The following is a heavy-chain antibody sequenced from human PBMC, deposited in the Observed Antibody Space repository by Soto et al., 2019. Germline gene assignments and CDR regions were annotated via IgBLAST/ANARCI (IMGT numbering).Heavy chain of an antibody. D-gene: IGHD3-16*02. CDR3: ATGRQVLKYRHFDF. CDR2: IVVGSGNT. J-gene: IGHJ4*02. V-gene: IGHV1-58*01. CDR1: EFTFSRSA. Sequence: SVKVSCKASEFTFSRSAVQWVRQARGQRLEWIGWIVVGSGNTNYAQKLQERVIITRDTSTSTAYMELGSLRSDDTAMYYCATGRQVLKYRHFDFWGQGTLVIVSS.